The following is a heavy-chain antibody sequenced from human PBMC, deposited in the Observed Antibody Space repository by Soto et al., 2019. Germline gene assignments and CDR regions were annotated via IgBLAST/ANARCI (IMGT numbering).Heavy chain of an antibody. V-gene: IGHV4-31*03. J-gene: IGHJ6*03. CDR1: GGFISSGDYY. CDR3: AREVVPATVDFYYYYIDF. CDR2: IEHSGSS. D-gene: IGHD2-2*01. Sequence: QVQLQESGPGLVKPSQTLSLTCTVSGGFISSGDYYWNWIRQLPGKGLEWIGYIEHSGSSFYNPSLKGRVALALDTSKNQFSLKLNSVTAAYTAVYYCAREVVPATVDFYYYYIDFWGKGTTVTVSS.